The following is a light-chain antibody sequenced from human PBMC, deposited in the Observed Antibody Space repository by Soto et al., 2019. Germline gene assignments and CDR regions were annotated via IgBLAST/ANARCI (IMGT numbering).Light chain of an antibody. V-gene: IGKV3-11*01. CDR2: DAS. CDR1: QSVSSF. Sequence: EIVLTQSPATLSLSPGERATFSCRASQSVSSFFAWYQQKPGQAPRLLIYDASNRATGIPARFSGSGSGTDFTLTISSLEPEDFAVYYCQQRSNWPSFGGGTKVEI. J-gene: IGKJ4*01. CDR3: QQRSNWPS.